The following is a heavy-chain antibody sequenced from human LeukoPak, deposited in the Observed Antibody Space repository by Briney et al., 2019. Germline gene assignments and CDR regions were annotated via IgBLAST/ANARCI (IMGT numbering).Heavy chain of an antibody. Sequence: ASVKVSCKASGNTFIGYYIHWVRQAPGQGLEWMGWINPKSGGTNYAQKFQGRVTMTRDTSISTAYMELGKVRSDDTAVYHCASVKLGPEGFFDSWGQGTLVTVSS. D-gene: IGHD7-27*01. CDR1: GNTFIGYY. J-gene: IGHJ4*02. V-gene: IGHV1-2*02. CDR2: INPKSGGT. CDR3: ASVKLGPEGFFDS.